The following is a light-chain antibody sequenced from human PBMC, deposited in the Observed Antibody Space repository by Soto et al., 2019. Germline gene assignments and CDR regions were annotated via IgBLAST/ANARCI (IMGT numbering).Light chain of an antibody. CDR2: DAS. J-gene: IGKJ4*01. CDR3: QQRGNWPLT. Sequence: EIVLTQSPATLSLSPGERATLSCRASQSVSSYLAWYQQKPGQAPRRLIYDASSRATGIPARFSGSGSGTDFTLTISSLEPEDFAVYYCQQRGNWPLTFGGGTKVQ. CDR1: QSVSSY. V-gene: IGKV3-11*01.